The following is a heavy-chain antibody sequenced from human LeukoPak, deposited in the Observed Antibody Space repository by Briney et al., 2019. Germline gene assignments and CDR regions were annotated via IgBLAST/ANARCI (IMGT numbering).Heavy chain of an antibody. CDR2: ISYDGSNK. CDR3: ARPYYDSSGYGLGYFDY. V-gene: IGHV3-30-3*01. CDR1: GFTFSSYA. D-gene: IGHD3-22*01. J-gene: IGHJ4*02. Sequence: GGSLRLSCAASGFTFSSYAMHWVRQAPGKGLEWVAVISYDGSNKYYADSVKGRFTISRDNSKNTLYLQMNSLRAEDTAVYYCARPYYDSSGYGLGYFDYWGQGTLVTVSS.